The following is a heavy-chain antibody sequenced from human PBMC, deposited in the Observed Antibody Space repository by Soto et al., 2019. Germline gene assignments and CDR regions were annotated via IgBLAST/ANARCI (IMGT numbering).Heavy chain of an antibody. CDR2: IYYSGST. J-gene: IGHJ6*02. Sequence: SETLSLTCTFSCGSIISGDYYWSWIRQPPGKGLEWIGYIYYSGSTYYNPSLKSRVTISVDTSKNQFSLKLSSVTAADTAVYYCARDWRSFGSPYYYYGMDVWGQGTTVTVSS. V-gene: IGHV4-30-4*01. CDR1: CGSIISGDYY. D-gene: IGHD3-3*01. CDR3: ARDWRSFGSPYYYYGMDV.